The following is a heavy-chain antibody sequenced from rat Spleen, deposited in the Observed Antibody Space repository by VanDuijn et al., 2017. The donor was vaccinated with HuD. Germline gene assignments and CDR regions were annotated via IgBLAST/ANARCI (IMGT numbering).Heavy chain of an antibody. J-gene: IGHJ3*01. CDR1: GFTFSDYY. CDR3: TTRPYYSSLNWFPY. D-gene: IGHD1-2*01. V-gene: IGHV5-20*01. CDR2: ISSDGGRN. Sequence: EVQLVESDGGLVQPGRSLKLSCAASGFTFSDYYMAWVRQAPTKGLECVATISSDGGRNFYRDSVKGRFTISRDNAKSTLSLQMDSLRSEDTATYYCTTRPYYSSLNWFPYWGQGTLVTVSS.